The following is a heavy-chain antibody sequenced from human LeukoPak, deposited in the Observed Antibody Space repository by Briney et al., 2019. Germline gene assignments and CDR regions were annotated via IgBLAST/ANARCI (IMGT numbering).Heavy chain of an antibody. CDR3: VRLSGSYYSDFDY. CDR2: IYYSGSA. V-gene: IGHV4-39*01. CDR1: GGSISSSSYY. Sequence: SETLSLTCTVSGGSISSSSYYWGWIREPPGKGLEWIGSIYYSGSAYYNPSLKSRVSISVDTSKNQFSLKLSSVTAADTAVYYCVRLSGSYYSDFDYWGQGTLVTVSS. D-gene: IGHD1-26*01. J-gene: IGHJ4*02.